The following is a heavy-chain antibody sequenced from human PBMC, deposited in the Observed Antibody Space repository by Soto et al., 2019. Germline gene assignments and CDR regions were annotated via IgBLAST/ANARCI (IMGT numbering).Heavy chain of an antibody. CDR3: ASAIIVGGDMDY. V-gene: IGHV3-72*01. J-gene: IGHJ4*02. CDR2: SKNKVSCYAT. CDR1: GFTFSEYC. D-gene: IGHD1-26*01. Sequence: EVQLVESGGGLVQPGGSLRLSCAASGFTFSEYCMDWVRQAPGKGLEWVGRSKNKVSCYATEYAASVKGSFTISNDDSKNSLYLQMNSLKSEDTAVYYGASAIIVGGDMDYWGQGTLVTVSS.